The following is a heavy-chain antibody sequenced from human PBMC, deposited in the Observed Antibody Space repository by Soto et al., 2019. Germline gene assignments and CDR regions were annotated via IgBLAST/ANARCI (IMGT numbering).Heavy chain of an antibody. CDR3: AGRGSDYSYFDY. V-gene: IGHV3-23*01. Sequence: EVQLLESGGGLVQPGGSLRLSCAASGFTFTNYAMRWVRQAPGKGLEWISTIGGSDGRTYYADSVKGRFTISKDNSKNTLYLQMNNLRAEDTAIYYCAGRGSDYSYFDYWGQGTLVTVSS. D-gene: IGHD3-16*01. CDR2: IGGSDGRT. J-gene: IGHJ4*02. CDR1: GFTFTNYA.